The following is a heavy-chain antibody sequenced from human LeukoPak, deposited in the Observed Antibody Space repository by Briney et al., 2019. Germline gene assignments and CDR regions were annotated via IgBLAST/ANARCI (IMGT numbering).Heavy chain of an antibody. Sequence: GGSLRLSCAASGFTFSSYWMSWVRQAPGKGLEWVANIKQDGSEKYYVDSVKGRLTISRDNAKNSLYLQMNSLRAEDTAVYYCARDGGSTWLQLSDYFDYWGQGTLVTVSS. CDR1: GFTFSSYW. V-gene: IGHV3-7*01. J-gene: IGHJ4*02. CDR3: ARDGGSTWLQLSDYFDY. CDR2: IKQDGSEK. D-gene: IGHD5-24*01.